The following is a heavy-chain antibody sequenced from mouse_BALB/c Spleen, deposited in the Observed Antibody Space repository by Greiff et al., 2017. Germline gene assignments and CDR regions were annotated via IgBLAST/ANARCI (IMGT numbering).Heavy chain of an antibody. CDR3: ARGYYRYDGAWFAD. CDR2: IDPANGNT. J-gene: IGHJ3*01. D-gene: IGHD2-14*01. Sequence: VQLQQSGAELVKPGASVKLSCTASGFNIKDTYMHWVKQRPEQGLEWIGRIDPANGNTKYDPKFQGKATITTDTSSNTAYLQLSSLTSEDTAVYYCARGYYRYDGAWFADWGQGTLVTVSA. CDR1: GFNIKDTY. V-gene: IGHV14-3*02.